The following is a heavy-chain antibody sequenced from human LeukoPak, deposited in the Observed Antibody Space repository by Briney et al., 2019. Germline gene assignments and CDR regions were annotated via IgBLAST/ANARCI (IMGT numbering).Heavy chain of an antibody. J-gene: IGHJ4*02. V-gene: IGHV3-15*01. CDR3: TTYGSTWRLFDY. D-gene: IGHD6-19*01. Sequence: GAPLRLSCAASGFTFNIAWMSWGRQAPGKGLECVGSIKSKTDGGTTDYAAPVKGRFSISRDDSKNTLYLQMNSLKTEDTAVYYCTTYGSTWRLFDYWGQGTLVTVSS. CDR1: GFTFNIAW. CDR2: IKSKTDGGTT.